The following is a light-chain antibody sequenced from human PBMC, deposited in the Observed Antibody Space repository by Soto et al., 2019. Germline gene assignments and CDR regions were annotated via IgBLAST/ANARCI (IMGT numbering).Light chain of an antibody. CDR1: QSISSW. V-gene: IGKV1-5*03. CDR3: QRYNKWPPLS. J-gene: IGKJ4*01. CDR2: KAS. Sequence: DIQLTQYPSTLSASVGDRFTITCRSSQSISSWLAWYQQKPGKAPKLLIYKASSLESGVPSRFSGSGSGTDFTLTISSLQSEDFGVYYCQRYNKWPPLSFGGGTKVDI.